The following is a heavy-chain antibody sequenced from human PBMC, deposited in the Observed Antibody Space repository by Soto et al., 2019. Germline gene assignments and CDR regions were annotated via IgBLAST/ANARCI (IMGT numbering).Heavy chain of an antibody. CDR3: AGDQPGGDYVGWFDP. CDR2: ISAYNGNT. J-gene: IGHJ5*02. CDR1: GYTFTSYG. Sequence: QVQLVQSGAEVKKPGASVKVSCKASGYTFTSYGISWVRQAPGQGLEWMGWISAYNGNTNYAQKLQGRVTMTTDTSTSTAYMELRSLRSDDTAVYYCAGDQPGGDYVGWFDPWGQGTLVTVSS. D-gene: IGHD4-17*01. V-gene: IGHV1-18*04.